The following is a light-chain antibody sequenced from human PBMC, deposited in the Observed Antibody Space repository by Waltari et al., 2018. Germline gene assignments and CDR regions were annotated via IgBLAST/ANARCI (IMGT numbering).Light chain of an antibody. J-gene: IGKJ5*01. CDR3: QQFGSSPPIT. CDR1: QSISTYN. Sequence: EIVLTQSPGTLSLSPGERATLSCRASQSISTYNLGWYQQKPCQAPRLLIYGASSGSGSGTDFTLTISRLEPEDFAVYYCQQFGSSPPITFGQGTRLDIK. CDR2: GAS. V-gene: IGKV3-20*01.